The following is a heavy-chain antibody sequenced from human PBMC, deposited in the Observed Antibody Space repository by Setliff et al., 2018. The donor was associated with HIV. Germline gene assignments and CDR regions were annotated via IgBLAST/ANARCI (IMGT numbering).Heavy chain of an antibody. J-gene: IGHJ5*01. Sequence: PSETLSLTCNVSGGSVINDGYNWCWIRQRPGKGLQWIACVSYTGNTYHNPSLKSRLTILVHTSKCYFSLSLTSVTAADAAVYFCAREVLPVIGGRGWFDPWGQGTLVTAPQ. CDR2: VSYTGNT. CDR1: GGSVINDGYN. D-gene: IGHD1-26*01. CDR3: AREVLPVIGGRGWFDP. V-gene: IGHV4-31*03.